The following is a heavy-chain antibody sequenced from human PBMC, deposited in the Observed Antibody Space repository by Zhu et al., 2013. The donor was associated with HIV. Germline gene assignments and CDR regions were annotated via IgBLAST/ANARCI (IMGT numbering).Heavy chain of an antibody. Sequence: QVQLVQSGAEVKKPGASVKVSCKASGYTFTGYYMHWVRQAPGQGLEWMGWINPNSGGTNYAQKFQGRVTMTRDTSISTAYMELSRLRSDDTAVYYCARAYSSSWYNPHFDYWGQGTLVTVSS. CDR3: ARAYSSSWYNPHFDY. D-gene: IGHD6-13*01. J-gene: IGHJ4*02. CDR1: GYTFTGYY. V-gene: IGHV1-2*02. CDR2: INPNSGGT.